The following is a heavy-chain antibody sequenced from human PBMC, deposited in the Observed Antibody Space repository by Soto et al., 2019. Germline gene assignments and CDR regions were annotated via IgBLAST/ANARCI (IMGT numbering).Heavy chain of an antibody. Sequence: SETLSLTCTVSGGSVSSGSYYWSWIRQPPGKGLEWIGYIYYSGSTNYNPSLKSRVTISVDTSKNQFSLKLSSVTAADTAVYYCARVTELNWVFDYWGQGTLVTVSS. CDR1: GGSVSSGSYY. D-gene: IGHD7-27*01. J-gene: IGHJ4*02. CDR3: ARVTELNWVFDY. V-gene: IGHV4-61*01. CDR2: IYYSGST.